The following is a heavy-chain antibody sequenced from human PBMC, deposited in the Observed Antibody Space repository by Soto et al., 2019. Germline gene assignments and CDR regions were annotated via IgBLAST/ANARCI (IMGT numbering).Heavy chain of an antibody. CDR2: IYYSGST. Sequence: SETLSLTCTVSGGSISSSSYYWGWIRQPPGKGLEWIGSIYYSGSTYYNPSLKSRVTISVDTSKNQFSLKLSSVTAADTAVYYCARRGSSSWLNFDYWGQGTLVTVSS. D-gene: IGHD6-13*01. CDR1: GGSISSSSYY. V-gene: IGHV4-39*01. CDR3: ARRGSSSWLNFDY. J-gene: IGHJ4*02.